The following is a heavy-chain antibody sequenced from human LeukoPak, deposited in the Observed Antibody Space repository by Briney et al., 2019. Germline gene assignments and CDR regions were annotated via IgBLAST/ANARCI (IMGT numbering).Heavy chain of an antibody. CDR3: ARDSGSGWIDY. D-gene: IGHD6-19*01. CDR2: ISSSSSYI. CDR1: GFTFSSYS. J-gene: IGHJ4*02. Sequence: PGGSLRLSCAASGFTFSSYSMNWVRQAPGKGLEWVSSISSSSSYIYYADSVKGRFTISRDNAKNSLYLQMDSLRAEDTAVYYCARDSGSGWIDYWGQGTLVTVSS. V-gene: IGHV3-21*01.